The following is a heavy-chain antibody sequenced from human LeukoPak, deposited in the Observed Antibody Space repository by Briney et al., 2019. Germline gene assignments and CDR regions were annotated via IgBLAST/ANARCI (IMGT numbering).Heavy chain of an antibody. J-gene: IGHJ4*02. D-gene: IGHD3-10*01. CDR2: IYSGGDT. V-gene: IGHV3-66*01. Sequence: GGSLRLSCAASGFTVSSTYMSWVRQALGKGLEWVPVIYSGGDTYYADSVRGRFTISRDNSKNTLYLQMNSLRAEDTAVYYCARDLYYGSGGYYFDYWGQGSLVTVSS. CDR1: GFTVSSTY. CDR3: ARDLYYGSGGYYFDY.